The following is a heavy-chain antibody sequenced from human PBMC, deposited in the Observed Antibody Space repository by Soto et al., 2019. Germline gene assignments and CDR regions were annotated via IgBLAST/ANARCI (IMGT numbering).Heavy chain of an antibody. D-gene: IGHD6-13*01. Sequence: VSSVKVACKASGYTFTSYGISWVRQAPGQGLEWMGWISAYNGNTNYAQKLQGRVTMTTDTSTSTAYMELRSLRSDDTAVYYCARGLEQQLGYYYYGMDVWGQGTTVTVS. CDR1: GYTFTSYG. CDR2: ISAYNGNT. V-gene: IGHV1-18*01. CDR3: ARGLEQQLGYYYYGMDV. J-gene: IGHJ6*02.